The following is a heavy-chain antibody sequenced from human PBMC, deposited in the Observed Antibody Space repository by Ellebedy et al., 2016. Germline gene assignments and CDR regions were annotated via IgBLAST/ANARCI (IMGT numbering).Heavy chain of an antibody. V-gene: IGHV3-53*01. D-gene: IGHD3-22*01. J-gene: IGHJ3*02. CDR1: GFIVTDNY. Sequence: GGSLRLSXAASGFIVTDNYMTWVRQAPGKGLEWVSVMWSGGLSYYADSVKGRSTISRDDSRNTLYLQVNSLRLEDTATYYCATRHFGGYNIWGRGTVVTVSS. CDR3: ATRHFGGYNI. CDR2: MWSGGLS.